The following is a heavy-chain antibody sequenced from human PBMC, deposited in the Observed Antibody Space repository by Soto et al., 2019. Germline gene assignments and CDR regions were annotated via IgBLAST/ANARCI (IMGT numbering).Heavy chain of an antibody. V-gene: IGHV3-13*05. Sequence: GGSLRLSCAASGFTFSSYDMHWVRQATGKGLEWVSAIGTAGDPYYPGSVKGRFTISRENAKNSLYLQMNSLRAGDTALYYCARGVGSPDWYFDLWGRGTLVTVSS. D-gene: IGHD1-26*01. CDR2: IGTAGDP. CDR1: GFTFSSYD. J-gene: IGHJ2*01. CDR3: ARGVGSPDWYFDL.